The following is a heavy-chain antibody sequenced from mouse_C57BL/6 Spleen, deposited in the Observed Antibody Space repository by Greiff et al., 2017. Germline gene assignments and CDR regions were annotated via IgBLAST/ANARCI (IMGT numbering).Heavy chain of an antibody. CDR1: GFTFSSYA. Sequence: DVHLVESGEGLVKPGGSLKLSCAASGFTFSSYAMSWVRQTPEKRLEWVAYISSGGDYIYYADTVKGRFTISRDNARNTLYLQMSSLKSEDTAMYYCTRGYDGSWYFDVWGTGTTVTVSS. CDR2: ISSGGDYI. D-gene: IGHD2-3*01. CDR3: TRGYDGSWYFDV. J-gene: IGHJ1*03. V-gene: IGHV5-9-1*02.